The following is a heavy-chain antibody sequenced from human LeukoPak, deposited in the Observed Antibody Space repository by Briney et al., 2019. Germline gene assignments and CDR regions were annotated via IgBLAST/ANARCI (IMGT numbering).Heavy chain of an antibody. CDR1: GGSISSGSYY. Sequence: SETLSLTCTVSGGSISSGSYYWCWIRQPVGKGLEWIGRIYTSGSTNYNPSLKSRVTISADTSKNQFSLKLTSVTAADTAVYYCARDGDSGDYAYWGQGTLVTVSA. CDR3: ARDGDSGDYAY. CDR2: IYTSGST. V-gene: IGHV4-61*02. D-gene: IGHD4-17*01. J-gene: IGHJ4*02.